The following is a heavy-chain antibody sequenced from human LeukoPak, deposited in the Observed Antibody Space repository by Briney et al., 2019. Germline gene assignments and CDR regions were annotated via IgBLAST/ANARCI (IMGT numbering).Heavy chain of an antibody. CDR1: GFSFKSYA. CDR2: ISESDDST. D-gene: IGHD3-10*01. CDR3: AKDSGVWFGESPFDY. J-gene: IGHJ4*02. V-gene: IGHV3-23*01. Sequence: GGSLRLSCAASGFSFKSYAMNWVRQAPGKGLEWVSSISESDDSTHYADSVKGRFTISRDNSLNTLYLQMNGLTAEDTAVYYCAKDSGVWFGESPFDYWGQGTLVTVSS.